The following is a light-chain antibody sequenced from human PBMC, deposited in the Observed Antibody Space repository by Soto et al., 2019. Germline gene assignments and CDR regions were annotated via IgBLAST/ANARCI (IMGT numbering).Light chain of an antibody. CDR1: SSDVGGYNY. J-gene: IGLJ2*01. CDR2: DVS. CDR3: SSYTSSNTPV. V-gene: IGLV2-14*01. Sequence: QSVLTQPASVSGSPGQSITISCTGTSSDVGGYNYVSWYQQHPGEAPKLMIYDVSDRPSGVSNRFSGSKSGNTASLTISGLQAEDEADYYCSSYTSSNTPVFGGGTKLTVL.